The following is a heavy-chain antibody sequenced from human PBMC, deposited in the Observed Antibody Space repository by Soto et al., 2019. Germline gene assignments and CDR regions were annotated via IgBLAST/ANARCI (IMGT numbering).Heavy chain of an antibody. CDR3: ARGSRKIGRNDAFDI. CDR2: RNPNSGNT. Sequence: QVQLVQSGAEVKKPGASVKVSCKASGYTFTSYDINWVRQATGQGLEWMGWRNPNSGNTGYAQKFQGRVTMTRNTSISTAYMELSSLRSEYTAVYYCARGSRKIGRNDAFDIWRQGTMVTVSS. J-gene: IGHJ3*02. V-gene: IGHV1-8*01. CDR1: GYTFTSYD.